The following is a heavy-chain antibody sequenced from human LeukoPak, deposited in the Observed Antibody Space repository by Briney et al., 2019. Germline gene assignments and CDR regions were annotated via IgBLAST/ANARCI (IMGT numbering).Heavy chain of an antibody. CDR2: IIPIFGTA. CDR1: GYTFTGYY. CDR3: ARDLWYYYDSSGYSVEY. J-gene: IGHJ4*02. D-gene: IGHD3-22*01. Sequence: SVKVSCKASGYTFTGYYMHWVRQAPGQGLEWMGGIIPIFGTANYAQKFQGRVTITADKSTSTAYMELSSLRSEDTAVYYCARDLWYYYDSSGYSVEYWGQGTLVTVSS. V-gene: IGHV1-69*06.